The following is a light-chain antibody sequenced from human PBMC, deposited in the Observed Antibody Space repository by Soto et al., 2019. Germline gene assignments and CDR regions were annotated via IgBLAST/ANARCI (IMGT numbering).Light chain of an antibody. CDR3: QQYNPCID. Sequence: EIVMTQSPATLSVSPGERATLSCRASQRVNSNLAWYQQKPGQAPRLLIYGASTRATGIPARFSGSGSGTEFTLTISSLQSEDFAVYYCQQYNPCIDFRQGTRLEIK. J-gene: IGKJ5*01. CDR1: QRVNSN. CDR2: GAS. V-gene: IGKV3-15*01.